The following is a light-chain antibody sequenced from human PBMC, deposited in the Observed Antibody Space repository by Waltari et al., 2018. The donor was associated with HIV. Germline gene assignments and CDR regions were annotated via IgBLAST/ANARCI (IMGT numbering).Light chain of an antibody. Sequence: QSVLTQPPSASETPGQRVTISCSGSSSNIGSNYVYWYQHLPGTAPKLLIYRNNQRPSGVPDRFSGSKSGTSASLAISGVRSEDEADYYCAAWDDSLLFGGGTKLTVL. CDR1: SSNIGSNY. CDR3: AAWDDSLL. J-gene: IGLJ2*01. V-gene: IGLV1-47*01. CDR2: RNN.